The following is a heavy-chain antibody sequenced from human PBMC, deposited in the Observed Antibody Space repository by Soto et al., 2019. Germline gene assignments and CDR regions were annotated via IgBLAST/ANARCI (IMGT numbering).Heavy chain of an antibody. V-gene: IGHV1-46*01. CDR1: GYTFTSTY. Sequence: ASVKVSCKASGYTFTSTYMHCVRQAPGQGLEWMGVIDPNGGRTIYAEKFQGRLTLTRDTSTATDYMQLSSLRAEDTAVYYCAKDFRMAIDYWGQGTLVTVSS. D-gene: IGHD2-15*01. CDR3: AKDFRMAIDY. CDR2: IDPNGGRT. J-gene: IGHJ4*02.